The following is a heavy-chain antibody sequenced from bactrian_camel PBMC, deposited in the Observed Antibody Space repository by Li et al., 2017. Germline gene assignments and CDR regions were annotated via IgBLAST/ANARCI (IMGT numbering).Heavy chain of an antibody. CDR3: ATAGNHH. CDR1: EWTDCRYD. J-gene: IGHJ4*01. CDR2: IYTGTGVT. V-gene: IGHV3S40*01. Sequence: QLVEFGGGTVQAGGSLRLSCAPSEWTDCRYDISWYRQAPGKEREVVAAIYTGTGVTYSDEGRFAISQDTAKSTVYLQMNSLETEDTAVYYCATAGNHHWGQGTQVTVS.